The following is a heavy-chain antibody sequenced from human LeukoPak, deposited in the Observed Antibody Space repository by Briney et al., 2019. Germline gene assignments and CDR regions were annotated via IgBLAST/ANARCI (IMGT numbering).Heavy chain of an antibody. V-gene: IGHV3-53*01. CDR3: ARDAPQVPAAGVLAS. CDR2: MYSRGDT. Sequence: SGGSLRLSCAASGFTVSDNYMSWVRQAPGKGLEWVSVMYSRGDTYYADSVKGRFTSSRDISKNTLYLQMNGLRTEDTAMYYCARDAPQVPAAGVLASWGQGTLVTVSS. D-gene: IGHD6-13*01. J-gene: IGHJ5*02. CDR1: GFTVSDNY.